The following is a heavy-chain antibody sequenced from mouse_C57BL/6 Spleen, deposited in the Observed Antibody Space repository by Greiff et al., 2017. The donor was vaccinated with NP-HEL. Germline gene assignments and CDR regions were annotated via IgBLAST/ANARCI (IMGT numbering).Heavy chain of an antibody. Sequence: QVTLKVSGPGILQPSQTLSLTCSFSGFSLSTFGMGVGWMRQPSGKGLEWLAHIWWDDDKYYNPALKSRLTISKDTSKNQVFLKNANVDTADTATYYCARIASTVVATRDYAMDYWGKGTSVTVSS. CDR2: IWWDDDK. V-gene: IGHV8-8*01. CDR1: GFSLSTFGMG. CDR3: ARIASTVVATRDYAMDY. D-gene: IGHD1-1*01. J-gene: IGHJ4*01.